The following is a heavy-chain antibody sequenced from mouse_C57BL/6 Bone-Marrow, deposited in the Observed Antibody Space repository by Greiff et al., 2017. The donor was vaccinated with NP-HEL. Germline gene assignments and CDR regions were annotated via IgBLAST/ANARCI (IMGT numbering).Heavy chain of an antibody. Sequence: EVHLVESGGGLVKPGGSLKLSCAASGFTFSDYGMHWVRQAPEKGLEWVAYISSGSSTIYYVATVTGRFTISRDNAKNTLFLHMTSLRSEDTAMYYCARTRLDYWGQGTTLTVSS. CDR2: ISSGSSTI. V-gene: IGHV5-17*01. CDR3: ARTRLDY. CDR1: GFTFSDYG. J-gene: IGHJ2*01.